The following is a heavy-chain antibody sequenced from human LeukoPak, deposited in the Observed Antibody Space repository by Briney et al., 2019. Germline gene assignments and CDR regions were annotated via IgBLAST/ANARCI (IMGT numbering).Heavy chain of an antibody. CDR1: GYTFTSYY. Sequence: ASVKVSCKASGYTFTSYYIHWTRQAPGLGLEWMGIINPSDSGTSYAQKFQGRVTMTRDTSTSTVYMELSGLRSEDTAVYYCARDQEGFDYWGQGTLVTVSS. J-gene: IGHJ4*02. CDR3: ARDQEGFDY. V-gene: IGHV1-46*01. CDR2: INPSDSGT.